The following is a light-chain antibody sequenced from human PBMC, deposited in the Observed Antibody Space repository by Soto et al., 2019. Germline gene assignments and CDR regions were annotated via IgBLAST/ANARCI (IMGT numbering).Light chain of an antibody. CDR2: DAS. V-gene: IGKV3-15*01. J-gene: IGKJ4*01. Sequence: EIVMTQSPDTLSVSPGERATFSCRASQSTRDSLAWYQQKPGQAPRLLIYDASTGATDIPDRFIASGSGTEFTLTISSLQYEDFVVYYCQQYNKWPLSFGGGTKVELK. CDR1: QSTRDS. CDR3: QQYNKWPLS.